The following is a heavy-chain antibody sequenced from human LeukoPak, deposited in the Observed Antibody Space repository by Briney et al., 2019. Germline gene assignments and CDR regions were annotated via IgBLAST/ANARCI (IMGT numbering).Heavy chain of an antibody. D-gene: IGHD1-1*01. CDR1: GFAFSSYS. J-gene: IGHJ4*02. CDR3: ARCTTGRTFGSLREIKRSREIDY. Sequence: GGSLRLSCAASGFAFSSYSMNWVRQAPGKGLEWVSSISSSSSNIYYADSVKGRFTISRDNAKNSLYLQMNSLRVEDTALYYCARCTTGRTFGSLREIKRSREIDYWGQGTLVTVSS. V-gene: IGHV3-21*01. CDR2: ISSSSSNI.